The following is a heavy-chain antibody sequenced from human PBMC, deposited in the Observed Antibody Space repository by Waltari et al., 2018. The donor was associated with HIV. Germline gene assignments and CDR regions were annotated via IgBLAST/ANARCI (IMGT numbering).Heavy chain of an antibody. J-gene: IGHJ4*02. V-gene: IGHV3-7*01. CDR1: GFTFSSYW. D-gene: IGHD5-12*01. CDR3: ARLRGGYDFDY. CDR2: IKQDVIEK. Sequence: EVQLVESGGGLVQPGGSLSLSCAASGFTFSSYWMSWVRQTPGKGGVGVANIKQDVIEKSYVESVKGRVTISRDNANSSLYLKMNNLRAEDTAVYYCARLRGGYDFDYWGQGTLVTVSS.